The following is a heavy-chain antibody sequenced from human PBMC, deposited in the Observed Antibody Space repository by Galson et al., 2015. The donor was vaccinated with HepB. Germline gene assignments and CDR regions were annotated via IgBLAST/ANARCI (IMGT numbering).Heavy chain of an antibody. CDR3: TTGDSGSYVSFSRY. V-gene: IGHV3-49*03. CDR2: IRSKTYGGTT. J-gene: IGHJ4*02. Sequence: SLRLSCAASGFTFGDYAMSWFRQAPGKGLEWVSFIRSKTYGGTTEYAASVKGRFTISRDDSKNIAYLQMISLKTEDTAVYYCTTGDSGSYVSFSRYWGQGTLVTVSS. D-gene: IGHD1-26*01. CDR1: GFTFGDYA.